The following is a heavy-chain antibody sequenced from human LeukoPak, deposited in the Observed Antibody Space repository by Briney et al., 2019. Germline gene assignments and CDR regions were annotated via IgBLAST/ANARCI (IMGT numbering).Heavy chain of an antibody. D-gene: IGHD2-8*01. Sequence: PGGSLRLSCAVSGFTFGSRWMHWVRQAPGKGLVWVALIKDDGSTTNYADSVKGRFTASRDDAKNTVYLQMSSLRAEDTAVYYCHPLAYVTNWSQGTLVTVSS. CDR3: HPLAYVTN. V-gene: IGHV3-74*01. J-gene: IGHJ4*02. CDR1: GFTFGSRW. CDR2: IKDDGSTT.